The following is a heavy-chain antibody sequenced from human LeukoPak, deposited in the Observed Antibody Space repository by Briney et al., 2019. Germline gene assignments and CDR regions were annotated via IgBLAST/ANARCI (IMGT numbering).Heavy chain of an antibody. J-gene: IGHJ4*01. Sequence: ASVKVSCKASGYDLNTYAFSWVRQAPGKGLEWMGRISAYNGKKEYAQNLRGRVTMTTDISTGTAYMDLRGLTSDDTAVYYCARDFAMARVFDFWGHGTLVTVSS. CDR3: ARDFAMARVFDF. V-gene: IGHV1-18*01. CDR1: GYDLNTYA. CDR2: ISAYNGKK. D-gene: IGHD3-10*01.